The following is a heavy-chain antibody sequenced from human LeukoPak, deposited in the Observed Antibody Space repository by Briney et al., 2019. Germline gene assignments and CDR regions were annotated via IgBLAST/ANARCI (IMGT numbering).Heavy chain of an antibody. D-gene: IGHD2-15*01. CDR2: ISTDGYTT. Sequence: GGSLRLSCAASGLAFSAYKMHWVRQAPRKGLVWVSRISTDGYTTDYADFVQGRFTASRDDTKNTWSLEMNSLRAEDTAVYYCVVGGSPGYWGQGTLVTVSS. J-gene: IGHJ4*02. CDR1: GLAFSAYK. V-gene: IGHV3-74*01. CDR3: VVGGSPGY.